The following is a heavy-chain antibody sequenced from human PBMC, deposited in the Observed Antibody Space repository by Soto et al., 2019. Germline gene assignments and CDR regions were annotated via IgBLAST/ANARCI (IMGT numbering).Heavy chain of an antibody. Sequence: ASVKVSCKASGYTFTSYGISWVRQAPGQGLEWMGWISAYNGNTNYAQKLQGRVTMTTDTSKSTAYMELRSLRSDDTAVYYCARAVVPASDTYYYYYYMDVWGKGTTVTVSS. CDR3: ARAVVPASDTYYYYYYMDV. V-gene: IGHV1-18*01. J-gene: IGHJ6*03. D-gene: IGHD2-2*01. CDR1: GYTFTSYG. CDR2: ISAYNGNT.